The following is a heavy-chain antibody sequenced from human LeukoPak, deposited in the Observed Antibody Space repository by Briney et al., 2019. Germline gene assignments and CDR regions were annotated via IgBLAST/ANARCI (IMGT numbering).Heavy chain of an antibody. J-gene: IGHJ4*02. CDR2: ISSSSSYI. V-gene: IGHV3-21*01. CDR1: GFTFSSYS. D-gene: IGHD6-13*01. Sequence: GGSLRLSCAASGFTFSSYSMNWVRQAPGKGLEWVSSISSSSSYIYYADSVKGRFTISRDNAKNSLYLQMNSLRAEDTAVYYCARGLFRGAAAGNWLGYWGQGTLVTVSS. CDR3: ARGLFRGAAAGNWLGY.